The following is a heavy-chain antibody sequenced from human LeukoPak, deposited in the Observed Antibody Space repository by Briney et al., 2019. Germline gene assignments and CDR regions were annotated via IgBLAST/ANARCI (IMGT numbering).Heavy chain of an antibody. CDR2: ISWNSGSI. J-gene: IGHJ5*02. D-gene: IGHD6-19*01. CDR1: GFTFDDYA. CDR3: AKGSRSSGWYNWFDP. Sequence: GGSLRLSCAASGFTFDDYAMHWVRQAPGKGLEWVSGISWNSGSIGYADSVKGRFTISRDNAKNSLYLQMNSLRAEDMALYYCAKGSRSSGWYNWFDPWGQGTLVTVSS. V-gene: IGHV3-9*03.